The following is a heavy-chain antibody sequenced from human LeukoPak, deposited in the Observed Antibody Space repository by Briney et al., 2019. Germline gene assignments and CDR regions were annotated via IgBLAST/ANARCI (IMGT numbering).Heavy chain of an antibody. V-gene: IGHV4-59*01. CDR3: ARVGPVFGDYGAFDI. J-gene: IGHJ3*02. CDR2: IYYSGST. Sequence: SETLSLTCTVSGGSISSYYWSWIRQPPGKGLEWIGYIYYSGSTNYNLSLKSRVTISVGTSKNQFSLKLSSVTAADTAVYYCARVGPVFGDYGAFDIWGQGTMVTVSS. D-gene: IGHD4-17*01. CDR1: GGSISSYY.